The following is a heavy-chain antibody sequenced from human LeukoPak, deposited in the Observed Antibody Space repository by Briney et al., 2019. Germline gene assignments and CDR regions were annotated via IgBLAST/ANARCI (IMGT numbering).Heavy chain of an antibody. CDR1: GFTFSSYE. CDR3: AKDRWITMVRGVINWFDP. D-gene: IGHD3-10*01. V-gene: IGHV3-48*03. J-gene: IGHJ5*02. CDR2: ISSSGSTI. Sequence: GGSLRLSCAASGFTFSSYEMNWVRQAPGKGLEWVSYISSSGSTIYYADSVKGRFTISRDNSKNTLYLQMNSLRAEDTAVYYCAKDRWITMVRGVINWFDPWGQGTLVTVSS.